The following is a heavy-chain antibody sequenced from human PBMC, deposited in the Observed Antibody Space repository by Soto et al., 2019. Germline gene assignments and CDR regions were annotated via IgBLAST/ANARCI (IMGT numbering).Heavy chain of an antibody. CDR2: IYNRGST. CDR3: ARVTFDLIGTWFHP. V-gene: IGHV4-30-4*01. D-gene: IGHD3-16*01. Sequence: QVQLQESGPGLVKPSQTLSLTCTVSGASISSDDYHWSWFRQPPGKGLEWIGYIYNRGSTKYNPSRWSRVNMFLDTSKNQSSLRLSTVTSADPAVYYCARVTFDLIGTWFHPWGLGTLVTFSS. CDR1: GASISSDDYH. J-gene: IGHJ5*02.